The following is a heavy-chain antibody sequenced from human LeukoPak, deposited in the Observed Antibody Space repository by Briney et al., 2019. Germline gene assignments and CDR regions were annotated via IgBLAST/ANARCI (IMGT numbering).Heavy chain of an antibody. J-gene: IGHJ5*02. Sequence: SSPTLVKPTQTLTLICTFSGFSLSTSGVGVGWIRQPPGKALEWLALIYWDDDKRYSPSLKSRLTITKDTSKNRVVLTMTNMDPVDTATYYCAHNRGSGSYPNNWFDPWGQGILVTVSS. V-gene: IGHV2-5*02. CDR1: GFSLSTSGVG. D-gene: IGHD3-10*01. CDR3: AHNRGSGSYPNNWFDP. CDR2: IYWDDDK.